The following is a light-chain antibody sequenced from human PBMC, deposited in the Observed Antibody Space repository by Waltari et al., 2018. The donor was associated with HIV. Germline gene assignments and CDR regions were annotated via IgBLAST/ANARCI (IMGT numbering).Light chain of an antibody. J-gene: IGKJ4*01. Sequence: DIQMTKSPSSRFHPLVTGSPTTCRASQTITTYLNWYQLKPGKAPKLLIFIASNLHSGVPSRFSGSGSGTDFTLTISTLQPEDFATYYCQQNYRLPLTFGGGTKVEI. V-gene: IGKV1-39*01. CDR1: QTITTY. CDR2: IAS. CDR3: QQNYRLPLT.